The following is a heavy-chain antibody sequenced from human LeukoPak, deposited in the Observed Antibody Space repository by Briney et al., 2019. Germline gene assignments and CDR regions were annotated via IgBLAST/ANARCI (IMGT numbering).Heavy chain of an antibody. CDR1: GYTFTDYY. Sequence: ASVKVSCKASGYTFTDYYMHWVHQAPGKGLEWMGRVDPEDGETIYAEKFQGRVTITADTSTDTAYMELSSLRSEDTAVYYCATGIVVASFDYWGQGTLVTVSS. CDR3: ATGIVVASFDY. D-gene: IGHD3-22*01. V-gene: IGHV1-69-2*01. CDR2: VDPEDGET. J-gene: IGHJ4*02.